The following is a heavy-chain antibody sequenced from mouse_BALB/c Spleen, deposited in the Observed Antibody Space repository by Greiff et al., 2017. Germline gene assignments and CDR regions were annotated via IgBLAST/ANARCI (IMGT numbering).Heavy chain of an antibody. Sequence: QVQLQQPGAELVKPGASVKLSCKASGYTFTSYWMHWVKQRPGQGLEWIGEIDPSDSYTNYNQKFKGKATLTVDKSSSTAYMQLSSLTSEDSAVYYCATGEDYGSSYAMDYWGQGTSVTVSS. CDR3: ATGEDYGSSYAMDY. CDR2: IDPSDSYT. CDR1: GYTFTSYW. V-gene: IGHV1-69*02. D-gene: IGHD1-1*01. J-gene: IGHJ4*01.